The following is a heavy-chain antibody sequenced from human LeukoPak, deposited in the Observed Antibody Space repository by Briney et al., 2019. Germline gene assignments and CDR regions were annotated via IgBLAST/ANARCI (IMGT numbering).Heavy chain of an antibody. CDR3: ARDPGSGSVDY. J-gene: IGHJ4*02. CDR1: GGSISSGSYY. V-gene: IGHV4-61*02. CDR2: IYTSGST. Sequence: PSQTLSLTCTVSGGSISSGSYYWSWIRQPAGKGLEWIGRIYTSGSTNYNPSLKSRVTISVDTSKNQFSLKLSSVTAADTAVYYCARDPGSGSVDYWGQGTLVTVSS. D-gene: IGHD3-10*01.